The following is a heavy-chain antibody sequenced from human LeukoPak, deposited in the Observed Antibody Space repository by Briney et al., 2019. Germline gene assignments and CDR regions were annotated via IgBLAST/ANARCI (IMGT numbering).Heavy chain of an antibody. CDR2: ISDTGNT. CDR1: GFTLSSYA. J-gene: IGHJ4*02. V-gene: IGHV3-23*01. CDR3: AKNGDSERWLQPKFVTH. Sequence: QAGGSLRLSCAASGFTLSSYAMSWVRQAPGKGLEWVSAISDTGNTYHADSVKGRFTMSRDNSKNTLYLQMNSLRAEDTAVYYCAKNGDSERWLQPKFVTHWGQGTLVTVSS. D-gene: IGHD5-24*01.